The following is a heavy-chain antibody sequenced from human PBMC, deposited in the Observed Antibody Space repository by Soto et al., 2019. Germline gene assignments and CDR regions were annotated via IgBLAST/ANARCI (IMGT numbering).Heavy chain of an antibody. J-gene: IGHJ3*02. CDR3: AKELEPYGDFFGDAFDI. D-gene: IGHD4-17*01. Sequence: EVQLLESGGGLVQPGGSLRLSCAASGFTFSSYAMSWVRQAPGKGLEWVSAISGSGGSTYSADSLKGRFTISRDNSKNMLYLQMNSLRAEDTAVYYCAKELEPYGDFFGDAFDIWGQGTMVTVSS. CDR2: ISGSGGST. CDR1: GFTFSSYA. V-gene: IGHV3-23*01.